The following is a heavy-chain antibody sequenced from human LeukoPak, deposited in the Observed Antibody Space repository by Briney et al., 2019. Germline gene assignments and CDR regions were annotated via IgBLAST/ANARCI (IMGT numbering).Heavy chain of an antibody. CDR2: INPISGGT. J-gene: IGHJ4*02. CDR3: AAVFRTYYYGSGSYFPDY. D-gene: IGHD3-10*01. Sequence: ASVKVSCKASGYTFTRYYMHWVRQAPGQGREWMGWINPISGGTNYVQKFTGRVTMTRDTSISTAYMELSRLRSDDTAVYYCAAVFRTYYYGSGSYFPDYWGQGTLVTVSS. V-gene: IGHV1-2*02. CDR1: GYTFTRYY.